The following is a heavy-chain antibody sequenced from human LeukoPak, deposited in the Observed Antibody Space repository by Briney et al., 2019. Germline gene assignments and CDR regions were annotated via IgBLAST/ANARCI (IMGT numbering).Heavy chain of an antibody. CDR1: GYTFTGYY. V-gene: IGHV1-2*06. J-gene: IGHJ4*02. CDR3: AREEVRYSSGWSPYY. Sequence: GASVKDSCKASGYTFTGYYMHWVRQAPGQGLEWMGRINPNSGGTNYAQKFQGRVTMTRDTSISTAYMELSRLRSDDTAVYYCAREEVRYSSGWSPYYWGQGTLVAVSS. D-gene: IGHD6-19*01. CDR2: INPNSGGT.